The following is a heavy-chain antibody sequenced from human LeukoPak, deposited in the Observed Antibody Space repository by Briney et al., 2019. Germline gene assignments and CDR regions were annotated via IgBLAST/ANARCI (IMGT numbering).Heavy chain of an antibody. CDR3: AREAAYIVY. CDR1: GLPVNFNY. D-gene: IGHD3-16*01. J-gene: IGHJ4*02. V-gene: IGHV3-66*01. CDR2: IYSGGST. Sequence: GGSLRLSCVVSGLPVNFNYMAWVRQAPGKGLECVSVIYSGGSTYYADSVKGRFTISRDNSKNTLYLQMNSLRAEDTAVYYCAREAAYIVYWGQGTLVTVSS.